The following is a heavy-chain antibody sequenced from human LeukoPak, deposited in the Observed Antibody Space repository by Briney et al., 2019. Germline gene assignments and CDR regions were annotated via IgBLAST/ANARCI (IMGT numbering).Heavy chain of an antibody. CDR3: ARDFSPARHNWFDP. CDR1: GYTFTNYD. Sequence: GASVKVSFTASGYTFTNYDVNWVRQATGQGLEWMGWMNPNSGNTGYAQKFQGRVTITRDTSASTAYMELSSLRSEDTAVYYCARDFSPARHNWFDPWGQGTLVTVSS. J-gene: IGHJ5*02. V-gene: IGHV1-8*01. CDR2: MNPNSGNT.